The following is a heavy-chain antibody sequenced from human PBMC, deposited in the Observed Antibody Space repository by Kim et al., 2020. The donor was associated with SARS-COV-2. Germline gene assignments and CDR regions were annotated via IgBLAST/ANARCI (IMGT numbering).Heavy chain of an antibody. J-gene: IGHJ4*02. Sequence: DSGKCRFTIARDNAKNPLYLQRNSLRAEDTAVYYCARVRRGIAAPSLDYWGQGTLVTVSS. V-gene: IGHV3-11*05. CDR3: ARVRRGIAAPSLDY. D-gene: IGHD6-13*01.